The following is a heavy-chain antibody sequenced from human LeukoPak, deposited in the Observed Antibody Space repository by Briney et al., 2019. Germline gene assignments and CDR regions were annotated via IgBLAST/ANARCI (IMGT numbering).Heavy chain of an antibody. CDR3: ARTEANWGLFDY. CDR2: IYYSGST. D-gene: IGHD7-27*01. CDR1: GGSISSYY. V-gene: IGHV4-59*12. Sequence: SETLSLTCTVSGGSISSYYWSWIRQPPGKGLEWIGYIYYSGSTNYNPSLKSRVTISVDRSKNQFSLKLSSVTAADTAVYYCARTEANWGLFDYWGQGTLVTVSS. J-gene: IGHJ4*02.